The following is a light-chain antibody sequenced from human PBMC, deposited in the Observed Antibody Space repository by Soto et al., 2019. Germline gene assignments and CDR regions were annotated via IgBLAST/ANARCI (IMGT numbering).Light chain of an antibody. CDR1: QSLTWNY. CDR3: QQYDVPLFT. CDR2: GVS. Sequence: EVVLTQSPGTLSLSPGDRATLYCRASQSLTWNYLAWYQSKPGQPPRLLVYGVSARATGVPDRFSGSGSGTDFTLTISRLESEDFAVYYCQQYDVPLFTFGQGTKPEIK. V-gene: IGKV3-20*01. J-gene: IGKJ2*01.